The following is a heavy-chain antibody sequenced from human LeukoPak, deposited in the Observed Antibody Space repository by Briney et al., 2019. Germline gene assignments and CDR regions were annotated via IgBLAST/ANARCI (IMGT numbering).Heavy chain of an antibody. CDR1: GVSFSGYY. J-gene: IGHJ4*02. V-gene: IGHV4-34*01. CDR3: AREGRGYSGYARY. CDR2: INHSGST. D-gene: IGHD5-12*01. Sequence: SETLSLTCAVSGVSFSGYYWSWIRQPPGKGLEWIGEINHSGSTNYNPSLKSRVTISVDTSKNQFSLKLSSVTAADTAVYYCAREGRGYSGYARYWGQGTLVTDSS.